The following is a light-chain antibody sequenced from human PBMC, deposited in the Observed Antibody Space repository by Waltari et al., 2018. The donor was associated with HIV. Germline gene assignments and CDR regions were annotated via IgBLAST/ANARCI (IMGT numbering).Light chain of an antibody. CDR1: SSDIGNYKY. Sequence: QSALTQPASVSASPGQSLTISCTGASSDIGNYKYVSRYQHHPGIAPKLIIYEDNKRPSGVSNRFSGSKSGKTASLTISGLQAEDESDYYCSSYTDSSVIFGGGTKVTVL. CDR3: SSYTDSSVI. CDR2: EDN. J-gene: IGLJ2*01. V-gene: IGLV2-14*01.